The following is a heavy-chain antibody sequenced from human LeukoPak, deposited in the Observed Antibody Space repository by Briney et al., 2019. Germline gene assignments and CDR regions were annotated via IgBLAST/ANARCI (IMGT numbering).Heavy chain of an antibody. CDR1: GYTFTGYY. J-gene: IGHJ1*01. CDR3: AAPYCSSTSCLEYFQH. Sequence: ASVKVSCKASGYTFTGYYMHWVRQAPGQGLEWMGWINPNSGGTNYAQRFQGKVTMTRDTSISTAYMELSRLRSDDTAVYYCAAPYCSSTSCLEYFQHWGQGTLVTVSS. CDR2: INPNSGGT. D-gene: IGHD2-2*01. V-gene: IGHV1-2*02.